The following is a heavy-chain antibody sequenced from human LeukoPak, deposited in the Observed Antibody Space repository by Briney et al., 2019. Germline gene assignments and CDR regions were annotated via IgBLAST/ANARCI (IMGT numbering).Heavy chain of an antibody. CDR2: IYYSGST. V-gene: IGHV4-59*01. Sequence: SETLSLTCTVSGSSISSYYWSWIRQPAGKGLEWIGYIYYSGSTNYNPSLKSRVTISVDTSKNQFSLKLSSVTAADTAVYYCARIEDYFYYYGMDVWGQGTTVTVSS. J-gene: IGHJ6*02. CDR1: GSSISSYY. CDR3: ARIEDYFYYYGMDV.